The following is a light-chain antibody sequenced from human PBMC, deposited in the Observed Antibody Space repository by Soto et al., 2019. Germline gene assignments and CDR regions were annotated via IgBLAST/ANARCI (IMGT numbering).Light chain of an antibody. CDR2: ANS. J-gene: IGLJ1*01. V-gene: IGLV1-40*01. Sequence: QSVLTQPPSVSGAPGQRVTISCTGSSSNIGAGYDVHWYRQLPGAAPKLLMSANSNRPSGVPDRFSGSKSGSSASLAITGLQAADEADYYCQSYDSSLREVFGTGTKLTVL. CDR1: SSNIGAGYD. CDR3: QSYDSSLREV.